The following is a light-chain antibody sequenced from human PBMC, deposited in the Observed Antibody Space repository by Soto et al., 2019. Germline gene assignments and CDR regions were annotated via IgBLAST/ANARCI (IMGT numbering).Light chain of an antibody. Sequence: QSVLTQPPSVSWAPGQRVTISCTGSSSNIGAGYDVHWYQQLPGTAPKLLIYGNSNRPSGVPDRFSGSKSGTSASLAITGLQSEVEGYYYFQSYDSSLSGSRVFGGGSKLTVL. CDR3: QSYDSSLSGSRV. V-gene: IGLV1-40*01. CDR2: GNS. CDR1: SSNIGAGYD. J-gene: IGLJ2*01.